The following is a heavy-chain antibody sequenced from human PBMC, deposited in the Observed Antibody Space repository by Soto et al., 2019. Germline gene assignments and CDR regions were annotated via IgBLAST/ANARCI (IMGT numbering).Heavy chain of an antibody. D-gene: IGHD6-19*01. CDR1: GFTFSSYG. CDR2: IWYDGSNK. CDR3: ASSIAVAYYFDY. J-gene: IGHJ4*02. Sequence: PGGSLRLCCAASGFTFSSYGMHGVRQAPGKGLEWVAVIWYDGSNKYYADSVKGRFTISRDNSKNTLYLQMNSLRAEDTAVYYCASSIAVAYYFDYWGQGTLVTVSS. V-gene: IGHV3-33*01.